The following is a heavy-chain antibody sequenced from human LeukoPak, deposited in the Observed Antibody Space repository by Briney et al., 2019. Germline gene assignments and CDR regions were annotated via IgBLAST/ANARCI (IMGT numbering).Heavy chain of an antibody. CDR2: TDSGSTYI. CDR1: GFTFSTYT. Sequence: GGSLRLSCAGYGFTFSTYTLNWVRQAPGKGLEWVSTTDSGSTYIYYADSVKGRFTISRDNAKNSLYLQMNSLRAEDTAVYYCARDSTSSWETAFDVWGQGTMVTVSS. J-gene: IGHJ3*01. D-gene: IGHD1-26*01. V-gene: IGHV3-21*01. CDR3: ARDSTSSWETAFDV.